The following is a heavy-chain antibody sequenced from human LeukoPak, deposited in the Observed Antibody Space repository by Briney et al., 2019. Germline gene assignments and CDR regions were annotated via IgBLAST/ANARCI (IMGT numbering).Heavy chain of an antibody. V-gene: IGHV1-2*04. CDR3: ARVRVGLAAAGGFDP. J-gene: IGHJ5*02. CDR2: INPNSGGT. Sequence: GASVKVSCKASGYTFTGYYMHWVRQAPGQGLEWMGWINPNSGGTNYAQKFQGWVTMTRDTSISTAYMELSRLRSDDTAVYYCARVRVGLAAAGGFDPWGQGTLVTVSS. D-gene: IGHD6-13*01. CDR1: GYTFTGYY.